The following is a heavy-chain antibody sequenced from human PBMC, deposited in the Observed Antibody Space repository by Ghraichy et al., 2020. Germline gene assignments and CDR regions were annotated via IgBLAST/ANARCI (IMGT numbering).Heavy chain of an antibody. CDR3: AREIRYCNSTTCYSPNAVDD. CDR1: GFTFSSYW. Sequence: GGSLRLSCAVSGFTFSSYWMSWVRQVPGKGLEWVASIKEDGSDKSYVDSLRGRFTISRDNAKNSLYLQMSSLRAEDTAVYYCAREIRYCNSTTCYSPNAVDDWGQGTPVTVSS. CDR2: IKEDGSDK. J-gene: IGHJ4*02. D-gene: IGHD2/OR15-2a*01. V-gene: IGHV3-7*01.